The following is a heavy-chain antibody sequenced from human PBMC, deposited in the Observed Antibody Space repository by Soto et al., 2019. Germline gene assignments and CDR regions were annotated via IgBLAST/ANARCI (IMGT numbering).Heavy chain of an antibody. CDR1: GGYISSSSYY. CDR2: IYYSGST. J-gene: IGHJ6*02. V-gene: IGHV4-39*07. CDR3: ARARPLRFLEYYYYYGMDV. Sequence: SVTMSVTCTVAGGYISSSSYYWGWISQPPGKGLEWIGSIYYSGSTYYNPSLKSRVTISESTSTAYMELSSLRSEDMAVYYCARARPLRFLEYYYYYGMDVWGQGTTVTVSS. D-gene: IGHD3-3*01.